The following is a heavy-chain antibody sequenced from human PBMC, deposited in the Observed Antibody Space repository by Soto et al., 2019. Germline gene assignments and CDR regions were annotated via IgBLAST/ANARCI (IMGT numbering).Heavy chain of an antibody. Sequence: SETLSLTCPVSGGYISSSSYYWGWIRQPPGKGLEWIGSIYYSGSTYYNPSLKSRVTISVDTSKNQFSLKLSSVTAADTAVYYCARHGTDYYDSSGYYYSPYYFDYWGQGTLVTVSS. CDR2: IYYSGST. D-gene: IGHD3-22*01. J-gene: IGHJ4*02. CDR3: ARHGTDYYDSSGYYYSPYYFDY. V-gene: IGHV4-39*01. CDR1: GGYISSSSYY.